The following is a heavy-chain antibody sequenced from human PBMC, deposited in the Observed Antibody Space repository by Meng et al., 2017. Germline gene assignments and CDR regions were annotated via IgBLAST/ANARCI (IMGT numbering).Heavy chain of an antibody. CDR2: IYYSGST. Sequence: SETLSLTCTVSGGSVSSGSYYWSWIRQPPGKGLEWIGYIYYSGSTNYNPSLKSRVTISVDTSKNQFSLKRSSVTAAATAVYYCARTRRPLGGTIDYWGQGTLVTVSS. D-gene: IGHD3-16*01. CDR3: ARTRRPLGGTIDY. V-gene: IGHV4-61*01. CDR1: GGSVSSGSYY. J-gene: IGHJ4*02.